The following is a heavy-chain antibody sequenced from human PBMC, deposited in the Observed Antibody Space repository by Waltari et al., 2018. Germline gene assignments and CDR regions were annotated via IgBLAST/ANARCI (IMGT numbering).Heavy chain of an antibody. D-gene: IGHD2-2*01. Sequence: QVQLQESGPGLVKPSQTLSLTCTVSGGSISSGDYYWSWIRPPPGQGREWIGYIYYSGSTYYNPSLKSRVTISVDTSKNQFSLKLSSVTAADTAVYYCARGYCSSTSCPPAYYYYMDVWGKGTTVTISS. J-gene: IGHJ6*03. CDR3: ARGYCSSTSCPPAYYYYMDV. CDR1: GGSISSGDYY. CDR2: IYYSGST. V-gene: IGHV4-30-4*08.